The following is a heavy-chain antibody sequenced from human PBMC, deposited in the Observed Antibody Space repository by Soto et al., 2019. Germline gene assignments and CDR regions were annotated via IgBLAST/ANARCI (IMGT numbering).Heavy chain of an antibody. CDR2: ISYDGSNK. V-gene: IGHV3-30*18. J-gene: IGHJ4*02. Sequence: QVQLVESGGGVVQPGRSLRLSCAASGFTFSSYGMHWVRQAPGKGLEWVAVISYDGSNKYYADSVKGRFTISRDNTKNTLDLQMNSLRAEDTAVYYCAKPDCSGGSCYEDYFDYWGQGTLVTVSS. CDR1: GFTFSSYG. CDR3: AKPDCSGGSCYEDYFDY. D-gene: IGHD2-15*01.